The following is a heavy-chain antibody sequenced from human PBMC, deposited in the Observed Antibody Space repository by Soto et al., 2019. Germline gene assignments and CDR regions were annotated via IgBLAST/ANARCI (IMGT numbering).Heavy chain of an antibody. D-gene: IGHD2-21*01. J-gene: IGHJ6*02. CDR1: GFSLSTSGMC. Sequence: SGPTLVNPTQTLTLTCTFSGFSLSTSGMCVSWIRQPPGKALEWLALIDWDDDKYYSTSLKTRLTISKDTSKNHVVLTMTNMDPVDTATYYCARIGGGEMATTKRVYYYYYGMDVWGQGTTVTVSS. CDR2: IDWDDDK. CDR3: ARIGGGEMATTKRVYYYYYGMDV. V-gene: IGHV2-70*01.